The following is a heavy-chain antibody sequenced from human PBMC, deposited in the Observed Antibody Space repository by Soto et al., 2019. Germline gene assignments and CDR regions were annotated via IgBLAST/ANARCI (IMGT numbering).Heavy chain of an antibody. CDR3: ARWDYGDYARFDY. Sequence: QVQLVQSGAEVKKSGASVKVSCKASGYTFTSHDINWVRQATGQGLEWMGWMNPNSGNTGYAQKFQGRVTXTXKXXISTAYMELSSLRSEDTAVYYCARWDYGDYARFDYWGQGTLVTVSS. CDR1: GYTFTSHD. J-gene: IGHJ4*02. D-gene: IGHD4-17*01. V-gene: IGHV1-8*01. CDR2: MNPNSGNT.